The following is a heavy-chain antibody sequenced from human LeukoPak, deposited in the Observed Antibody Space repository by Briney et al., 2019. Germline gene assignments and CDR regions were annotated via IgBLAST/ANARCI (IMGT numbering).Heavy chain of an antibody. D-gene: IGHD6-19*01. CDR1: EFTFSSYA. V-gene: IGHV3-23*01. Sequence: GGSLRLSCAASEFTFSSYAMSWVRQAPGKGLEWVSTIRGSDGITYYADSVKGRFTISRDNSKNTLYLQMNSLRAEDTAVYYCAKRCVRGWSTDAFDFWGQGTMVTVSS. J-gene: IGHJ3*01. CDR3: AKRCVRGWSTDAFDF. CDR2: IRGSDGIT.